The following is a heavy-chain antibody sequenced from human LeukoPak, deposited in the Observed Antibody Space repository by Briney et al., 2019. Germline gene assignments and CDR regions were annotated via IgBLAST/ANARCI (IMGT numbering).Heavy chain of an antibody. CDR1: GYIFTELS. CDR3: ARGVYGDYLYYFDY. J-gene: IGHJ4*02. V-gene: IGHV1-24*01. CDR2: FNPEDGES. D-gene: IGHD4-17*01. Sequence: ASVKVSCKVSGYIFTELSMHWVRQAPGKGLEWMGGFNPEDGESFYAQKFQGRVTLTEDTSADTAYMELSSLTFEDTAVYYCARGVYGDYLYYFDYWGQGTLVTVSS.